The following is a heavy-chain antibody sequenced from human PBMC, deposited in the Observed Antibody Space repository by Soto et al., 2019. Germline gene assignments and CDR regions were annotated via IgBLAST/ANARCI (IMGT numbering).Heavy chain of an antibody. CDR2: ISSSGSTI. CDR1: GFTFSDYY. Sequence: GESLKISCAASGFTFSDYYMSWIRQAPGKGLEWVSYISSSGSTIYYADSVKGRFTISRDNAKNSLYLQMNSLRAEDTAVYYCARDHNYYDLGYWGQGTLVTVSS. CDR3: ARDHNYYDLGY. V-gene: IGHV3-11*01. J-gene: IGHJ4*02. D-gene: IGHD3-22*01.